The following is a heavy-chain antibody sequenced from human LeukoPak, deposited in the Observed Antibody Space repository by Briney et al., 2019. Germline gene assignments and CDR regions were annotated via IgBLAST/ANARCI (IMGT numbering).Heavy chain of an antibody. V-gene: IGHV3-21*01. D-gene: IGHD4-17*01. CDR2: ISSSSSYI. Sequence: PGGSLRLSCAASGFTFSSYSMNWVRQAPGKGLEWVSSISSSSSYIYYADSVKGRFTISRDNSKNTLYVQMNSLRAEDTAVYYCASADYGKSFFDYWGQGTLVTVSS. J-gene: IGHJ4*02. CDR3: ASADYGKSFFDY. CDR1: GFTFSSYS.